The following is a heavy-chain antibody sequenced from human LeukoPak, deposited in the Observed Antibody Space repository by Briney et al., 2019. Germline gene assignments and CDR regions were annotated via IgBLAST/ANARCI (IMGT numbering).Heavy chain of an antibody. J-gene: IGHJ5*02. V-gene: IGHV4-61*01. CDR2: IYYSGST. Sequence: SETLSLTHTLSVYSLSSGYYWGWTPQPPGKGLEWFGYIYYSGSTNYNPSLKSRVTISVDTSKNHFSLKLSSVTAADTAVYYCARTYYYDISVPGFDTWGQGALGTVSS. CDR1: VYSLSSGYY. CDR3: ARTYYYDISVPGFDT. D-gene: IGHD3-22*01.